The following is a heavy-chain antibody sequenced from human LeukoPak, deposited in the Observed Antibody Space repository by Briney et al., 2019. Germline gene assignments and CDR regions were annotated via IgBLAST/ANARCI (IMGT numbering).Heavy chain of an antibody. CDR1: GGSFSGYY. J-gene: IGHJ4*02. CDR3: AKDHSFGYYGSGRHAYFDY. Sequence: SETLSLTCAVYGGSFSGYYWSWIRQPPGKGLEWIGEINQSGSTNYNPSLKSRVTISVDTSKNQFSLKLSSVTAADTAVYYCAKDHSFGYYGSGRHAYFDYWGQGTLVTVSS. V-gene: IGHV4-34*01. D-gene: IGHD3-10*01. CDR2: INQSGST.